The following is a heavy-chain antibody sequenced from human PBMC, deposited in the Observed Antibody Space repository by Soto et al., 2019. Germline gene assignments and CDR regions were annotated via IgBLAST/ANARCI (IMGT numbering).Heavy chain of an antibody. Sequence: ASLKVYCKTSAYTFTSYNINWVRQATGQGLEWMGWMNPNSGNTGYAQKFQERVTITRDMSTSTAYMELSSLRSEDTAVYYCAAVPDYYDSSGPGLPWRQGTLVTVSS. CDR3: AAVPDYYDSSGPGLP. CDR2: MNPNSGNT. D-gene: IGHD3-22*01. CDR1: AYTFTSYN. V-gene: IGHV1-8*01. J-gene: IGHJ5*02.